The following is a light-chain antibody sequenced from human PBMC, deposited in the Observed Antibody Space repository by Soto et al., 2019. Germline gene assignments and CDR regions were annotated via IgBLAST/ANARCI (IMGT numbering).Light chain of an antibody. V-gene: IGLV2-14*01. CDR1: SSDVGGYNS. Sequence: QSALTQPASVSGSPGQSITISCTGTSSDVGGYNSVSWYQQHPGNAPRLIIYDVSNRPSGVSNRFSASKSGNTASLTISGLQAEDEGDYYCCSYTSSNTALFGGRTKLTVL. CDR3: CSYTSSNTAL. J-gene: IGLJ2*01. CDR2: DVS.